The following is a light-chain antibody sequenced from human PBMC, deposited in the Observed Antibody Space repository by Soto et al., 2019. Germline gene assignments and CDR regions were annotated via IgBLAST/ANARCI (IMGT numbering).Light chain of an antibody. Sequence: SYELTQSSSVSVAPGQTARITCGGNNIGSKRVHWYQHKAGQAPVLVVYNDNVRPSGIPERFSGSNSGNTATLIISRVEAGDEADYYCQVWDSSGDWIFGGGTKLTVL. CDR3: QVWDSSGDWI. J-gene: IGLJ2*01. CDR1: NIGSKR. CDR2: NDN. V-gene: IGLV3-21*02.